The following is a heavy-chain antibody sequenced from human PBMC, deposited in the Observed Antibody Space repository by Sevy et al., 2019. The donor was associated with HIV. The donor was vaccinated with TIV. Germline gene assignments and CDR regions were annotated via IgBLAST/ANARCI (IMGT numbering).Heavy chain of an antibody. J-gene: IGHJ5*02. CDR3: ARIAKNTYYYGSGSYYKTPYWFDP. D-gene: IGHD3-10*01. Sequence: SETLSLTCAVYGGSFSGYYWSWIRQPSGKGLEWIGEINHSGSTNYNPSLKSRVTISVDTSKNQFSLKLSSVTAADTAVYYCARIAKNTYYYGSGSYYKTPYWFDPWGQGTLVTVSS. CDR2: INHSGST. V-gene: IGHV4-34*01. CDR1: GGSFSGYY.